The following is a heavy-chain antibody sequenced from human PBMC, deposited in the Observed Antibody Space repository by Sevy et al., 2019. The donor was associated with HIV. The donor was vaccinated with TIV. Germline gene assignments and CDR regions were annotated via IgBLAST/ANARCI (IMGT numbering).Heavy chain of an antibody. J-gene: IGHJ5*02. CDR1: GYTFTGYY. CDR3: ARVAGHFGFDP. CDR2: INPNSGGT. Sequence: ASVKVSCKASGYTFTGYYMHWVRQAPGQGLEWMGWINPNSGGTNYEQKFQGRVTMTRDTSISTAYMELSRLRSDDTAVYYCARVAGHFGFDPWGQGTLVTVSS. V-gene: IGHV1-2*02.